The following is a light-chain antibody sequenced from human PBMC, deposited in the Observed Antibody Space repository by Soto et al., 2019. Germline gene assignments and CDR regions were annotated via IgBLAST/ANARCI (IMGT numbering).Light chain of an antibody. CDR3: CSYAGSYTLV. Sequence: QSALTQPRSVSGSPGQSVTISCTGTSSDVGGYNYVSWYQQHPGKAPKLMIYVVSKRPSGVPDRFSGSKSGNTASLTISGLQAEDEADYYCCSYAGSYTLVFGGGTKLTVL. CDR2: VVS. J-gene: IGLJ2*01. V-gene: IGLV2-11*01. CDR1: SSDVGGYNY.